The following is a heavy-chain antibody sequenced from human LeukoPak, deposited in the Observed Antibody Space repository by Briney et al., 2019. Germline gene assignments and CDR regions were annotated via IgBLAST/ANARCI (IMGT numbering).Heavy chain of an antibody. CDR1: GYTFTSYY. Sequence: ASVTVSCMASGYTFTSYYMHWVRQAPGQGLEWMGIINPSGGSTSYAQKFKGRVTMTRDTSTSTVYMELSSLRSEDTAVYYCARDLHDYGSGRGAWFDLWGQGTRVSVSS. CDR3: ARDLHDYGSGRGAWFDL. V-gene: IGHV1-46*01. J-gene: IGHJ5*02. D-gene: IGHD3-10*01. CDR2: INPSGGST.